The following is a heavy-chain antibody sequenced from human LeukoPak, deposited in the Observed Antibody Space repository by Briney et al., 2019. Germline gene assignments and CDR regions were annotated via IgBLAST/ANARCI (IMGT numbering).Heavy chain of an antibody. Sequence: PGGSLRLSCAASGFTFISYAMSWDRQAPGKGLEWVSAISGSGGSIYYADSVKGRFTVSRDNSKNTLYLQMNTLRAEDTAVYYCAKDEDARPMYFQDWGQGTLVTVSS. J-gene: IGHJ1*01. V-gene: IGHV3-23*01. CDR3: AKDEDARPMYFQD. CDR2: ISGSGGSI. D-gene: IGHD3-10*02. CDR1: GFTFISYA.